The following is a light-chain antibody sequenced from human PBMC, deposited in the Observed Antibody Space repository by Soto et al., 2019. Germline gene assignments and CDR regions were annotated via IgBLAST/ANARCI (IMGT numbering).Light chain of an antibody. V-gene: IGLV1-44*01. CDR1: SSNIGSNT. CDR3: AAWDDSLNGAV. J-gene: IGLJ3*02. Sequence: QSVLTQPPSASGTPGQGVTISCSGSSSNIGSNTVNWYQQLPGTAPKLLIYSNDLRPSGVPDRFSGSKSGTSASLAIGGLQSEDEADYYCAAWDDSLNGAVFGGGTKVTVL. CDR2: SND.